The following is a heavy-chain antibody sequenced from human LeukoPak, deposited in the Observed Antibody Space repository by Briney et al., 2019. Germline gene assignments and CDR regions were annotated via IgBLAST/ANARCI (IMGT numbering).Heavy chain of an antibody. J-gene: IGHJ5*02. CDR3: ARDTSDFWSGPKPWFDP. V-gene: IGHV1-2*02. D-gene: IGHD3-3*01. CDR2: INPNSGGI. CDR1: GYTFTGYY. Sequence: ASVKVSCKASGYTFTGYYMHWVRQAPGQGLEWMGWINPNSGGINYAQKFQGRVTMTWDTSISTAYMELSRLRSDDTAVYYCARDTSDFWSGPKPWFDPWGQGTLVTVSS.